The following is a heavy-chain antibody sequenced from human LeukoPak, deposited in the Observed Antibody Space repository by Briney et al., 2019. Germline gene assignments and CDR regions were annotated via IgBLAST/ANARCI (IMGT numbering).Heavy chain of an antibody. J-gene: IGHJ4*02. Sequence: GGSLRLSCAASGFTFSDYYMSWIRQAPGKGLEWVSYISSSGSTIYYADSVKGRFTISRDNAKNSLYLQMNSLRAEDTAVYYCAKDSQALLWFGELGWWGQGTLVTVSS. CDR1: GFTFSDYY. CDR3: AKDSQALLWFGELGW. V-gene: IGHV3-11*01. D-gene: IGHD3-10*01. CDR2: ISSSGSTI.